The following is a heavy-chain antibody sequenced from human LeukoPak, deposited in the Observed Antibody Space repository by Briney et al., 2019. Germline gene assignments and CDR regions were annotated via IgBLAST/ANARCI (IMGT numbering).Heavy chain of an antibody. V-gene: IGHV4-39*07. Sequence: PSETLSLTCTVSGGSISSSSYYWGWIRQPPGKGLEWIGTIYYIGNTYYNPSLKSRVIISRDTSKNQFSLQLNSVTPEDTAVYYCARAVPAAAGTFGFDYWGQRTLVTVSS. D-gene: IGHD6-13*01. CDR1: GGSISSSSYY. CDR2: IYYIGNT. CDR3: ARAVPAAAGTFGFDY. J-gene: IGHJ4*02.